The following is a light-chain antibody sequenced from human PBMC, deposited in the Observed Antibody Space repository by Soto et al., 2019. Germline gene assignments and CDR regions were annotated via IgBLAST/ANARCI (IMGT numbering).Light chain of an antibody. CDR1: SSDVGGYNY. Sequence: QSALTQPASVSGSPGQSITISCTGTSSDVGGYNYVSWYQQHPGKAPKLMIYDVSNRPSGVSIRFSGSKSGNTASLTISGLQAEDEADYYCSSYTSSSTLPFGGGTKLTVL. J-gene: IGLJ3*02. V-gene: IGLV2-14*01. CDR2: DVS. CDR3: SSYTSSSTLP.